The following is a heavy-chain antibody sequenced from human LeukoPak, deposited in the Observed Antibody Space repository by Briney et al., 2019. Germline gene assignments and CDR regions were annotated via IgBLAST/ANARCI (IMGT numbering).Heavy chain of an antibody. CDR2: IWYDGTKE. CDR1: GFTFSNYG. Sequence: GKSLRLSCVASGFTFSNYGFLWVRQAPGKGLEWVALIWYDGTKENYADSVKGRFTISRDNSKNTLYLQVNSLRVEVTAVYCCARDLSVGAMEFRGQGTLVTVPS. V-gene: IGHV3-33*01. D-gene: IGHD1-26*01. CDR3: ARDLSVGAMEF. J-gene: IGHJ4*02.